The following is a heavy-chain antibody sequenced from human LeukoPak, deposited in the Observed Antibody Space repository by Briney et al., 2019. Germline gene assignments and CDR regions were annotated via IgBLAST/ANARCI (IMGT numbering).Heavy chain of an antibody. Sequence: GASVKVSCKASGYTFTSYDINWVRQATGQGLEWMGWMNPNSGNTGYAQKFQGRVTMTRNTSISTAYVELSSLRSEDTAVYYCASPAYCSSTSCYAFDIWGQGTMVTVSS. CDR2: MNPNSGNT. J-gene: IGHJ3*02. CDR1: GYTFTSYD. CDR3: ASPAYCSSTSCYAFDI. V-gene: IGHV1-8*01. D-gene: IGHD2-2*01.